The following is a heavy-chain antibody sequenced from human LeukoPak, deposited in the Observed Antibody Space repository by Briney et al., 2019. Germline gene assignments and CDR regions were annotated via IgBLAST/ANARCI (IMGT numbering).Heavy chain of an antibody. V-gene: IGHV1-2*02. Sequence: GASVKVSCKASGYTFTGYYMHWVRQAPGQGLEWMGWINPNSGGTNYAQKFQGRVTMTRDMSTSTVYMELSSLRSEDTAVYYCARGGWIAARPGALAYYYYMDVWGKGTTVTVSS. J-gene: IGHJ6*03. D-gene: IGHD6-6*01. CDR3: ARGGWIAARPGALAYYYYMDV. CDR2: INPNSGGT. CDR1: GYTFTGYY.